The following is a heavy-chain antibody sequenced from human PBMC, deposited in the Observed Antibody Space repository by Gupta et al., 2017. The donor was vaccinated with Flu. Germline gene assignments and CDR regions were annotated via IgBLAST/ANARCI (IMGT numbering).Heavy chain of an antibody. J-gene: IGHJ6*02. Sequence: VQLVESGGGLVEPGGSVRLSCAASGITFTNYHFSWVRRARGKGLEWVSYITNTGSIIYYGSSVRGQCSYSRDNAENSLYLRNNNLRVVDAADYYCARETGERTHAMDVWGQGTTVTGSS. CDR2: ITNTGSII. V-gene: IGHV3-48*03. CDR3: ARETGERTHAMDV. CDR1: GITFTNYH. D-gene: IGHD1-26*01.